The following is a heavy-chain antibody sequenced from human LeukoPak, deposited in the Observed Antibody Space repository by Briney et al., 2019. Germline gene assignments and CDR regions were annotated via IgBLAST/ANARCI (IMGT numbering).Heavy chain of an antibody. V-gene: IGHV3-23*01. CDR2: ISSRGDST. D-gene: IGHD6-19*01. CDR3: AKGPRPDITVAHTLEK. J-gene: IGHJ4*02. CDR1: GFTFSNYA. Sequence: TGGSLILACAASGFTFSNYAMSWVRQAGGRGLEWVSTISSRGDSTHDADSGKGQFTISRENSKNSLYLQMNSLRAEDTAVYYCAKGPRPDITVAHTLEKWGQGTLVTVSS.